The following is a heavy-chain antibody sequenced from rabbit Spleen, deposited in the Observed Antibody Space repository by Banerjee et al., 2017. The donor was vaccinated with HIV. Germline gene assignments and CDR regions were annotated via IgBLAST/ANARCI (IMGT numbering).Heavy chain of an antibody. D-gene: IGHD1-1*01. CDR1: GFSFSNNYV. Sequence: QEQLEESGGDLVKPGASLTLTCTASGFSFSNNYVMCWVRQAPGKGLEWIACIYSGDTRYATWAKGRFTISKASSTTVTLQLNSLTAADTATYFCARDSSSSFSSYGMDLWGPGTLVTVS. J-gene: IGHJ6*01. CDR2: IYSGDT. CDR3: ARDSSSSFSSYGMDL. V-gene: IGHV1S45*01.